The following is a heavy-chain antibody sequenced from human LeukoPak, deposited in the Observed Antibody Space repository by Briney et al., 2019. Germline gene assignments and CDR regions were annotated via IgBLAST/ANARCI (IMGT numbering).Heavy chain of an antibody. CDR3: AKNGDRGAYCSGGSCYPYYYYYMDV. V-gene: IGHV3-21*04. CDR2: ISSSSSYI. Sequence: GGSLRLSCAASGFTFSSYSMNWVRQAPGKGLEWVSSISSSSSYIYYAESVKGRFTISRDNAKNSLYLQMNSLRAEDTAIYYCAKNGDRGAYCSGGSCYPYYYYYMDVWGKGTTVTISS. D-gene: IGHD2-15*01. CDR1: GFTFSSYS. J-gene: IGHJ6*03.